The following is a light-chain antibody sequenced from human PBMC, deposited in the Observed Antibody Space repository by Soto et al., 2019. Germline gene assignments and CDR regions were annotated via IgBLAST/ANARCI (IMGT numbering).Light chain of an antibody. CDR3: QQYNRYWT. CDR1: QSISTW. V-gene: IGKV1-5*03. J-gene: IGKJ1*01. CDR2: KAS. Sequence: IQMTQSPSTVSASVGDRVTITCRASQSISTWLAWYQHKPGEAPKLLIYKASSLESGVPSRFSGSGSGTEFTLTISSLEPDDFATYYCQQYNRYWTFGQGTKVEVK.